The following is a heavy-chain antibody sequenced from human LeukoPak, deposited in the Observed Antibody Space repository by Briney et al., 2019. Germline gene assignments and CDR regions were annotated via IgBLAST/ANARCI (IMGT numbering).Heavy chain of an antibody. J-gene: IGHJ3*01. Sequence: GGSLRLSCAASGFSFSSYAMHWVRQAPGKGLEWVAVISYDGSNKYYADSVKGRFTISRDNSKNTLYLQMNSLRVEDTGIYYCARDEIPSGTWGQGTMVIVSS. V-gene: IGHV3-30*04. CDR3: ARDEIPSGT. D-gene: IGHD6-25*01. CDR2: ISYDGSNK. CDR1: GFSFSSYA.